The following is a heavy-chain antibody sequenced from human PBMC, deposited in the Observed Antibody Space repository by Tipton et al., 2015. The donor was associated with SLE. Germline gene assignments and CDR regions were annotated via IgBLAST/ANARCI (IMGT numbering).Heavy chain of an antibody. Sequence: TLSLTCTVSGGSVSSSGYYWSWIRQPPGRGLEWIGYIHYSGNTEYNPSLKSRVTITIDTSKNQFSLNLSSVTAADTALYYCARTEVLTIASTRHHAFDIWGQGTMVTVSS. D-gene: IGHD5-24*01. CDR3: ARTEVLTIASTRHHAFDI. CDR1: GGSVSSSGYY. V-gene: IGHV4-61*08. J-gene: IGHJ3*02. CDR2: IHYSGNT.